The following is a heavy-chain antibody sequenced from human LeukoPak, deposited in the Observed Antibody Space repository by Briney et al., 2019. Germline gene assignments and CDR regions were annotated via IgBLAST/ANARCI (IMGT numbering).Heavy chain of an antibody. D-gene: IGHD3-3*01. CDR3: ARDSEVFGVVIIPYYYYGMDV. CDR1: GGTFSSYA. V-gene: IGHV1-69*13. Sequence: ASVKVSCKASGGTFSSYAISWVRQAPGQGLEWMGGIIPIFGTANYAQKFQGRVTITADESTSTAYMELSSLRSEDTAVYYCARDSEVFGVVIIPYYYYGMDVWGQGTTATVSS. CDR2: IIPIFGTA. J-gene: IGHJ6*02.